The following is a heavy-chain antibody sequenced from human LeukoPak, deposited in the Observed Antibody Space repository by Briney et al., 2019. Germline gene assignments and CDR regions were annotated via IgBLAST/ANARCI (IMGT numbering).Heavy chain of an antibody. J-gene: IGHJ4*02. Sequence: GGSLRLSCAASGFTFSSYAMSWVRQAPGKGLEWVTAISGSGGSTYYADSVKGRFTISRDNSKNTLYLQMNSLRAEDTAVYYCAKDPSGGWYFSAEVSYYFDYWGQGTLVTVSS. CDR2: ISGSGGST. CDR3: AKDPSGGWYFSAEVSYYFDY. V-gene: IGHV3-23*01. D-gene: IGHD6-19*01. CDR1: GFTFSSYA.